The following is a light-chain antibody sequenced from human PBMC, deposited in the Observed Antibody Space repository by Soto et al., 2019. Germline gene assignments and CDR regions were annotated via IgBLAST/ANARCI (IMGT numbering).Light chain of an antibody. V-gene: IGLV2-14*01. J-gene: IGLJ1*01. Sequence: QSVLTQPASVSGSLGQSITMSCTGTSTDVGGYNFVSWHQQHPDKAPKLLIYEVTNRPSGVSNRFSGSKSGNTASLTISGLQAEDEADYYCSSYTSTGTPVFGTGTKVTVL. CDR2: EVT. CDR1: STDVGGYNF. CDR3: SSYTSTGTPV.